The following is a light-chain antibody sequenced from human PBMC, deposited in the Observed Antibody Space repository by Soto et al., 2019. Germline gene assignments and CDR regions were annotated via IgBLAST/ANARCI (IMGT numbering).Light chain of an antibody. CDR2: GAS. J-gene: IGKJ5*01. CDR3: QPYGRLIT. CDR1: QSVSSSY. Sequence: TKTPATLSVSPGERATLSCRPSQSVSSSYLAWYQQKPGQAPRLLIYGASSRATGIPDRFSGSGSGTDFTLTISRLEPEDLGVYSRQPYGRLITFGQGARLE. V-gene: IGKV3-20*01.